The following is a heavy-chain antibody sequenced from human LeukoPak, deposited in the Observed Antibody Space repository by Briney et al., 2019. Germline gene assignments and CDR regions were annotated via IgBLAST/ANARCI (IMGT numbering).Heavy chain of an antibody. CDR3: ARDRRGSRPSYYFDY. D-gene: IGHD3-16*01. V-gene: IGHV1-69*04. Sequence: GASVKVSCKASGGTFSNYAISWVRQAPGQGLEWMGRIIPTLGLANYPQKFQGRLTITADKSTSTAYMKLSSLTSEDTAVYYCARDRRGSRPSYYFDYWGQGTLVTASS. CDR1: GGTFSNYA. CDR2: IIPTLGLA. J-gene: IGHJ4*02.